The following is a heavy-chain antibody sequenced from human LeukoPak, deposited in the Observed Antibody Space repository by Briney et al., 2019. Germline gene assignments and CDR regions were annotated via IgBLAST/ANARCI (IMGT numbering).Heavy chain of an antibody. V-gene: IGHV3-20*04. D-gene: IGHD3-22*01. CDR2: INWNGGST. J-gene: IGHJ4*02. CDR3: ARGPPYYYDSSGYYPYYFDY. CDR1: GFTFSSYG. Sequence: GGTLRLSCAASGFTFSSYGMSWVRQAPGKGLEWVSGINWNGGSTGYADSVKGRFTISRDNAKNSLYLQMNSLRAEDTALYYCARGPPYYYDSSGYYPYYFDYWGQGTLVTVSS.